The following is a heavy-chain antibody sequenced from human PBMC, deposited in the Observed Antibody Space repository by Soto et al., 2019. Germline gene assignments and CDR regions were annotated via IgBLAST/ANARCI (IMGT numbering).Heavy chain of an antibody. D-gene: IGHD3-10*01. CDR3: ARGSGPGSFDWFDA. V-gene: IGHV4-30-4*01. CDR1: GGSLSGGDNY. Sequence: PSETLSLTCTVSGGSLSGGDNYWSWIRQLPGKGLEWIGHIHYGGSTYYSPSFKSRVVLTVDTSESQFSLNLTSATAADTAVYFCARGSGPGSFDWFDAWGQGTPVTVSS. CDR2: IHYGGST. J-gene: IGHJ5*02.